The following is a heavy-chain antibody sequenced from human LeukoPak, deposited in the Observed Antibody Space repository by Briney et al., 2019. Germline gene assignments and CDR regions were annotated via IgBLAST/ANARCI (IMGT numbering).Heavy chain of an antibody. CDR2: INHSGST. Sequence: PSETLTLTCAVYGVSFSGYYWRWIRQPPGKGLEWIGEINHSGSTNYDPSLKSRVTISVDTSKNQFSLKLSSVTAADTAVYYCARDERVRIYSSGWYRVNWFDPWGQGTLVTVSS. V-gene: IGHV4-34*01. J-gene: IGHJ5*02. CDR3: ARDERVRIYSSGWYRVNWFDP. CDR1: GVSFSGYY. D-gene: IGHD6-19*01.